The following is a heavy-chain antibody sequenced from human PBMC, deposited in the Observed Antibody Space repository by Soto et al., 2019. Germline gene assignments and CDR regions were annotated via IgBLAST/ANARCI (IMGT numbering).Heavy chain of an antibody. CDR1: GGTFSSYA. V-gene: IGHV1-69*13. Sequence: SVKVSCKASGGTFSSYAISWVRQAPGQGLEWMGGIIPIFGTANYAQKFQGRVTITADESTSTAYMELSSLRSEDTAVYYCARDVGPRDCSGGSCYVRFNWFDPWG. D-gene: IGHD2-15*01. J-gene: IGHJ5*02. CDR2: IIPIFGTA. CDR3: ARDVGPRDCSGGSCYVRFNWFDP.